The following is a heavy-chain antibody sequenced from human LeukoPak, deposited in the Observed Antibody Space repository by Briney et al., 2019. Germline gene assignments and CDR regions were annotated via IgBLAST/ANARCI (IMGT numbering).Heavy chain of an antibody. J-gene: IGHJ4*02. D-gene: IGHD6-6*01. CDR2: IIPIFGTA. CDR3: AREGRIAARPFDY. Sequence: ASVKVSCKASGYTFTGYYMHWVRQAPGQGLEWMGGIIPIFGTANYAQKFQGRVTITADESTSTAYMELSSLRSEDTAVYYCAREGRIAARPFDYWGQGTLVTVSS. CDR1: GYTFTGYY. V-gene: IGHV1-69*13.